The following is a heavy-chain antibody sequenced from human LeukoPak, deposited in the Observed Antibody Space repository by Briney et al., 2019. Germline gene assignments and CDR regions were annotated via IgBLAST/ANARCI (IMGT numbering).Heavy chain of an antibody. CDR1: GFTFSSYS. D-gene: IGHD3-9*01. V-gene: IGHV3-21*01. CDR3: ASTYYDILTGQDLDY. CDR2: ISSSSSYI. Sequence: PGGSLRLSCAASGFTFSSYSMNWVRQAPGKGLEWVSSISSSSSYIYYADSVKGRFTISRDNAKNSLYLQMNSLRAEDTAVYYCASTYYDILTGQDLDYWGQGTPVTVSS. J-gene: IGHJ4*02.